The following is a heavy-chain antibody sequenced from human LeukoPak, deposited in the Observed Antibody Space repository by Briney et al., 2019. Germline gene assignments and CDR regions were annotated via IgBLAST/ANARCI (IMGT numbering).Heavy chain of an antibody. J-gene: IGHJ4*02. CDR2: MNPNSGNT. CDR1: GYTFTSYD. V-gene: IGHV1-8*03. D-gene: IGHD6-13*01. CDR3: AGVGIAAAGGLDY. Sequence: VASVKVSCKASGYTFTSYDINWVRQATGQGLEWMGWMNPNSGNTGYAQKFQGRVTITRNTSISTAYMELSSLRSEDTAVYYCAGVGIAAAGGLDYWGQGTLVTVSS.